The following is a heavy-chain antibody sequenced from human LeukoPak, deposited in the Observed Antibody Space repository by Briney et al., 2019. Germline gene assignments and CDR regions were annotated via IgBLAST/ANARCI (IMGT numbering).Heavy chain of an antibody. Sequence: SETLSLTCVVYGGSFSGYYWSWIRQPPGKGLEWIGEINHSGSTNYNPSLKSRVTISVDTSKNQFSLKLSSVTAADTAVYYCARGPHCSSTSCYSSGFLGHWFDPWGQGTLVTVSS. V-gene: IGHV4-34*01. CDR1: GGSFSGYY. D-gene: IGHD2-2*02. CDR2: INHSGST. CDR3: ARGPHCSSTSCYSSGFLGHWFDP. J-gene: IGHJ5*02.